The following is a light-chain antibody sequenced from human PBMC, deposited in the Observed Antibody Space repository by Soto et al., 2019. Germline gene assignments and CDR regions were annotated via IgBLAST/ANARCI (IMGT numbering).Light chain of an antibody. CDR2: DVT. V-gene: IGLV2-14*01. CDR1: SSDVGGYNY. J-gene: IGLJ1*01. Sequence: QSALTQPASVSGSPGQSITISCTGTSSDVGGYNYVSWYQQHPGKVPKLMIYDVTNRVSGVSDRFSGSKSGNTASLTISGLQAEDEAEYYCSSYTISITPYVFGTGTKLTVL. CDR3: SSYTISITPYV.